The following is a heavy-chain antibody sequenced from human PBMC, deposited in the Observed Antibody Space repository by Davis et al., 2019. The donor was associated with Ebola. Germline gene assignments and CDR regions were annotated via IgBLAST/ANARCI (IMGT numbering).Heavy chain of an antibody. V-gene: IGHV3-33*06. CDR3: AKDGAAAGGNYYYYYGMDV. CDR1: GFTFSSYG. Sequence: PGGSLRLSCAASGFTFSSYGMHWVRQAPGKGLEWVAVIWYDGSNKYYADSVKGRFAISRDNSKNTLYLQMNSLRAEDTALYYCAKDGAAAGGNYYYYYGMDVWGQGTTVTVSS. J-gene: IGHJ6*02. CDR2: IWYDGSNK. D-gene: IGHD6-13*01.